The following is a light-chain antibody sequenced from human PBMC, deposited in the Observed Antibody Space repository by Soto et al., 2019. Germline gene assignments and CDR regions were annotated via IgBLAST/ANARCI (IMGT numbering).Light chain of an antibody. Sequence: EIELTQYPSTLSASVGDRVTLTCRASQSLNSRMAWYQQRPGKAPKLLIYDASTLESGVPSRFSGSGSGTEFTLTINNLQPDDLATYICQQYKSYSTLGRGTKVDSK. CDR3: QQYKSYST. CDR2: DAS. J-gene: IGKJ1*01. CDR1: QSLNSR. V-gene: IGKV1-5*01.